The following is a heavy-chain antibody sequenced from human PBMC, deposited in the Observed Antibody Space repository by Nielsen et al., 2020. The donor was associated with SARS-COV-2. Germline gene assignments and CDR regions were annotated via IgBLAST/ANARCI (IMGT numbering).Heavy chain of an antibody. D-gene: IGHD3-10*01. V-gene: IGHV4-30-4*01. CDR1: TGSITSGHFY. Sequence: SETLSLTCTVSTGSITSGHFYWSWIRQSPGKGLEWIGYISHSGSAYYNPSLKNRVALSVDTTNNDFSLRLTSVTAADTAVYYCARVKGAYYDGSGSYFDSWGQGTLVTVSS. CDR3: ARVKGAYYDGSGSYFDS. CDR2: ISHSGSA. J-gene: IGHJ5*01.